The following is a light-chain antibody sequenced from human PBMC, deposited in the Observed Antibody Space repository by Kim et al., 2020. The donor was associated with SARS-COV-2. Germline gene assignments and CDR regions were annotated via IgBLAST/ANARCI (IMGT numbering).Light chain of an antibody. CDR3: QQYKSYPMT. CDR2: AAS. Sequence: DIQMTQSPSSLSASVGDTVTMTCRASQGIINYLAWFQQRPGKAPKSLIYAASTLQSGVSSRFSGSGSGTDFSLTINSLQPDDSATYYCQQYKSYPMTFGQGTRLEIK. J-gene: IGKJ5*01. V-gene: IGKV1-16*01. CDR1: QGIINY.